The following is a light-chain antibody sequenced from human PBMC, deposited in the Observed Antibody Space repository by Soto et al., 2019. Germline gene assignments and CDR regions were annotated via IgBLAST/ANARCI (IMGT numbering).Light chain of an antibody. CDR2: GAS. CDR3: QQYSYWPRT. J-gene: IGKJ1*01. V-gene: IGKV3-15*01. CDR1: QSLSSN. Sequence: EIFLTQSPPTLSLSQWERATLSCGASQSLSSNLAWYQQKPGQAPRLLIYGASNRATGIPARFSGSGSGTEFTLTISSLQSEDFAVYYCQQYSYWPRTFGQGTKVDIK.